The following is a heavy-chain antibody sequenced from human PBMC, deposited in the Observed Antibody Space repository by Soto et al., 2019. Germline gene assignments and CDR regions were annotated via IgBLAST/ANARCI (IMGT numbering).Heavy chain of an antibody. D-gene: IGHD3-10*01. CDR2: IYYSGST. V-gene: IGHV4-59*08. Sequence: SETLSLTCAVSGDSVSSGDCSWIRQPPGKGLEWIGYIYYSGSTYYNPSLKSRVTISVDTSKNQFSLKLSSVTAADTAVYYCARAQGSGFLVSWGQGTLVTVSS. CDR3: ARAQGSGFLVS. J-gene: IGHJ4*02. CDR1: GDSVSSGD.